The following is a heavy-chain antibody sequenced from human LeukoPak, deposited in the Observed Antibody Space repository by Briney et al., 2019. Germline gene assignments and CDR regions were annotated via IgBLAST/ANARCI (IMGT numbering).Heavy chain of an antibody. J-gene: IGHJ3*02. CDR2: IYYSGST. D-gene: IGHD3-10*01. Sequence: SETLSLTCTVSGGSISSSSYYWGWIRQPPGKGLEWIGSIYYSGSTYYNPSLKSRVTISVDTSKNQFSLKLSSVTAADTAVYYCARDGATARGDDAFDIWGQGTMVTVSS. CDR1: GGSISSSSYY. V-gene: IGHV4-39*07. CDR3: ARDGATARGDDAFDI.